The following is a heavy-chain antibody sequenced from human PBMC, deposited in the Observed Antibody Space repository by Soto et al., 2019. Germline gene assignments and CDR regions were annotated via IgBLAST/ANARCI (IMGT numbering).Heavy chain of an antibody. J-gene: IGHJ6*02. CDR2: IIPIFGTA. CDR1: GGTFSSYA. V-gene: IGHV1-69*12. Sequence: QVQLVQSGAEVKKPGSSVKVSCKASGGTFSSYAISWVRQAPGQGLEWMGGIIPIFGTANYAQKFQGRVTITADESTSTAYMELSSLRSEDTAVYYCARGRNIVLVVAATQRYYYYGMDVWGQGTTVTVSS. D-gene: IGHD2-15*01. CDR3: ARGRNIVLVVAATQRYYYYGMDV.